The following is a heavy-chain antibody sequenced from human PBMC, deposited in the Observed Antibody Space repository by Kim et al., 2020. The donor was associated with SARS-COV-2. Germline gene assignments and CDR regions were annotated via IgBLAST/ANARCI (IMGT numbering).Heavy chain of an antibody. CDR1: GGTFSSYA. V-gene: IGHV1-69*13. CDR3: ARDMVGWLQFSAFDI. CDR2: IIPIFGTA. Sequence: SVKVSCKASGGTFSSYAISWVRQAPGQGLEWMGGIIPIFGTANYAQKFQGRVTITADESTSTAYMELSSLRSEDTAVYYCARDMVGWLQFSAFDIWGQGTMVTVSS. D-gene: IGHD5-12*01. J-gene: IGHJ3*02.